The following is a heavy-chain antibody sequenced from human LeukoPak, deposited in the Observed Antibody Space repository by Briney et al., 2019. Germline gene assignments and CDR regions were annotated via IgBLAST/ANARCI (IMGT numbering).Heavy chain of an antibody. CDR1: GFTFSNYL. D-gene: IGHD5-12*01. CDR2: ISGEGTST. CDR3: ARGGAYDLFY. Sequence: PGGSLRLSCAASGFTFSNYLMHWVRQAPGKGLVWVARISGEGTSTTYADSVKGRFTVSRDNAKDTLYLQMNSVRAEDTAVYYCARGGAYDLFYWGQGTLVTVSS. V-gene: IGHV3-74*01. J-gene: IGHJ4*02.